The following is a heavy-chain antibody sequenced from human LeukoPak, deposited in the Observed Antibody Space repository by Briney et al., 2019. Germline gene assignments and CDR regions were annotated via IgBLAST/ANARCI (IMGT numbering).Heavy chain of an antibody. CDR3: AKEDRYRDSWYQSLGY. V-gene: IGHV3-23*01. D-gene: IGHD6-13*01. J-gene: IGHJ4*02. CDR1: GFTFSSYA. Sequence: GGSLRLSCAASGFTFSSYAMSWVRRAPGKGLEWASAISGSGGKTYYADSVKGRFTVSRDNSKNTLYLEMSSLRAEDTAVYYCAKEDRYRDSWYQSLGYWGQGTLVTVSS. CDR2: ISGSGGKT.